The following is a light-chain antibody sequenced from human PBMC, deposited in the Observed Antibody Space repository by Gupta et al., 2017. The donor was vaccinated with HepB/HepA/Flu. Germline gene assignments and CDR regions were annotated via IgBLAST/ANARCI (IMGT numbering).Light chain of an antibody. CDR1: QSVSSN. Sequence: EIVMTQSPATLSVSPGERATLSCRASQSVSSNFAWYQQKPGQAPRLLFYGASTRATGIPAWFSGRGSGTEFTLTISSVQSEDFAVYYCQQYNNWPLTFGGGTKVEIK. CDR3: QQYNNWPLT. V-gene: IGKV3-15*01. J-gene: IGKJ4*01. CDR2: GAS.